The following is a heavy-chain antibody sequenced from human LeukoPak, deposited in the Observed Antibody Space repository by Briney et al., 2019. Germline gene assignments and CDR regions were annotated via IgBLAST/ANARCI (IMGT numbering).Heavy chain of an antibody. D-gene: IGHD3-10*01. Sequence: GESLKTSCMGSGYSFTNYWIDWVRQMPGQGVEWMAIIYSGDSDARYSPSFQGQVTISVDKSISTTYLRWSSLKASDTAMYYCARRGWGFGEPKRDHDTFDIWGQGTMVTVSS. CDR3: ARRGWGFGEPKRDHDTFDI. CDR2: IYSGDSDA. CDR1: GYSFTNYW. V-gene: IGHV5-51*01. J-gene: IGHJ3*02.